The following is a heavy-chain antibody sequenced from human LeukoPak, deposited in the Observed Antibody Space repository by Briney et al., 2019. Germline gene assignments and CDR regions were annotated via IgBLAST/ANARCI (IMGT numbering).Heavy chain of an antibody. V-gene: IGHV1-69*13. CDR3: ARESSSWFDP. Sequence: SVKVSCKASGGTFSTYAITWVRQAPGQGLEWMGGIIPIFGTPNYAQKFQGRVTITADESTSTAYMELSSLRSEDTAVYYCARESSSWFDPWGQGTLVTVSS. CDR1: GGTFSTYA. CDR2: IIPIFGTP. J-gene: IGHJ5*02.